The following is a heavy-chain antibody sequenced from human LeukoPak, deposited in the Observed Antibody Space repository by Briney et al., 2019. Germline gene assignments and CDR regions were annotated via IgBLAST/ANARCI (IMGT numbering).Heavy chain of an antibody. Sequence: ASVRVSRRVSGYSLSDLFFHWVRHVAAKGLEWVGGFEPEEGAHGETIFAQKFEDRLTLTGDTSADTAYMGLVRLTSEDTAVYYCAADRLEIYALHIWGQGTAVTVSS. CDR3: AADRLEIYALHI. V-gene: IGHV1-24*01. D-gene: IGHD1-1*01. CDR1: GYSLSDLF. CDR2: FEPEEGAHGET. J-gene: IGHJ3*02.